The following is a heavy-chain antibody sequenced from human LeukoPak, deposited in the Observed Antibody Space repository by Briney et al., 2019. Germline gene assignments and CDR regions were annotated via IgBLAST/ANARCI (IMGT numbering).Heavy chain of an antibody. Sequence: AVKVSCKASGYRFNDYYLHWVRQAPGQGLELMGWTNPNNGGIKYAQKFQCRVTMTRDTSITTAYMELRRLKSADTAVYFCATDCGGDCYSRYWGQGTLVTVSS. CDR2: TNPNNGGI. V-gene: IGHV1-2*02. CDR3: ATDCGGDCYSRY. D-gene: IGHD2-21*02. J-gene: IGHJ4*02. CDR1: GYRFNDYY.